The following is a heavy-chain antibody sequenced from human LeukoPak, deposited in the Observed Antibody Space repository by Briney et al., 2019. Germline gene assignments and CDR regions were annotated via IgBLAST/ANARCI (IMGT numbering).Heavy chain of an antibody. D-gene: IGHD2-15*01. CDR2: IDSSNSPI. Sequence: GGSLKLSCAASGLTFSTYNMNWVRQAPGKGLEWVSYIDSSNSPIYYADSVKGRFTISRDNGKNSLYLQMNSLRDEDTAVYYCARDRCSGGSCYFDYWGQGTLVTVSS. V-gene: IGHV3-48*02. CDR3: ARDRCSGGSCYFDY. J-gene: IGHJ4*02. CDR1: GLTFSTYN.